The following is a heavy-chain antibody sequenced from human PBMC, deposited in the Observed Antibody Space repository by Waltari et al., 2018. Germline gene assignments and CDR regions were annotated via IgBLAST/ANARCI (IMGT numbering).Heavy chain of an antibody. V-gene: IGHV3-23*01. J-gene: IGHJ3*02. CDR1: GFTFSSYA. D-gene: IGHD6-13*01. CDR2: ISGRGGST. CDR3: AKDLELAAGTGNDAFDI. Sequence: EVQLLASGGGLVQPGGSLRLSCAASGFTFSSYAMSWVRQAPGKGLEWVSAISGRGGSTGYADTVKGRFTISRDNSKNTLYLQMNSLRAEDTAVYYYAKDLELAAGTGNDAFDIWGQGTMVTVSS.